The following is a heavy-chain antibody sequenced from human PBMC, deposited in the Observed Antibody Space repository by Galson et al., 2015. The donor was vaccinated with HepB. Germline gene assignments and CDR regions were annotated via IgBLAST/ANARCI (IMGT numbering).Heavy chain of an antibody. D-gene: IGHD3-16*01. CDR3: ATDGGPSHRQPHRAVGMDV. CDR2: FDPEDGET. J-gene: IGHJ6*02. V-gene: IGHV1-24*01. CDR1: GYTLTELS. Sequence: SVKVSCKVSGYTLTELSMHWVRQAPGKGLEWMGGFDPEDGETIYAQKFQGRVTMTEDTSTDTAYMELSSLRSEDTAVYYCATDGGPSHRQPHRAVGMDVWGQGTTVTVSS.